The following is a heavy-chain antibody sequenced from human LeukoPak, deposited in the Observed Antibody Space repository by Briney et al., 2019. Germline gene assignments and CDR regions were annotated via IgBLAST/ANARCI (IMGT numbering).Heavy chain of an antibody. D-gene: IGHD6-13*01. V-gene: IGHV3-33*03. J-gene: IGHJ4*02. CDR3: AKVRQFTAATGTGLDY. Sequence: GGALRLSCAASGFTFSNYGMHWVRQTPGKGLDWVAVIWHDGSSKYYADSVRGRFTISRDNSMNTVYLQMNSLRVEDTAVYYCAKVRQFTAATGTGLDYWGQGTLVTVSS. CDR1: GFTFSNYG. CDR2: IWHDGSSK.